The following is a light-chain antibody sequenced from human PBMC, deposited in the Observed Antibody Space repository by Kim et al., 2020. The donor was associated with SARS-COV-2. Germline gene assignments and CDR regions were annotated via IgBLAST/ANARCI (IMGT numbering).Light chain of an antibody. CDR2: QYS. V-gene: IGLV3-1*01. J-gene: IGLJ2*01. CDR3: QAWDSSRGV. CDR1: KLGDKY. Sequence: VSPGQTASITCSGDKLGDKYACWYKQKPGQSPVLVIYQYSKRPSGIPERFSGSNSGNTATLTISGTQAMDEADYYCQAWDSSRGVFGGGTQLTVL.